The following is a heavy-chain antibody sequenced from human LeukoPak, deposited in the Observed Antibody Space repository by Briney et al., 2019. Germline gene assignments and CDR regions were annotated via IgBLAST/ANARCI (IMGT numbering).Heavy chain of an antibody. CDR3: ARWQPGFDP. Sequence: GGSLRLSCAASGFTFSNYWMSWVRQAPGKGLEWVANIKQDGSEKYYVDSVEGRFTISRDNAQNSLYLQMNSLRVEDTAMYYCARWQPGFDPWGQGTLVTVSS. J-gene: IGHJ5*02. V-gene: IGHV3-7*01. D-gene: IGHD6-13*01. CDR1: GFTFSNYW. CDR2: IKQDGSEK.